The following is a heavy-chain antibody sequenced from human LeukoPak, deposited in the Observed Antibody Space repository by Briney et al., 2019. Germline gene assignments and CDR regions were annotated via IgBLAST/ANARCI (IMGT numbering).Heavy chain of an antibody. J-gene: IGHJ4*02. V-gene: IGHV3-74*01. CDR2: INTDGTVT. CDR1: GFTFSKYW. CDR3: ATKQWLAPPPDS. D-gene: IGHD6-19*01. Sequence: GSLRLSCAASGFTFSKYWMLWVRRAPGKGLESVSRINTDGTVTTYADSVKGRFTVSRDNADNTMFLQMNSVRDEDTAVYYCATKQWLAPPPDSWGQGTPVTVSS.